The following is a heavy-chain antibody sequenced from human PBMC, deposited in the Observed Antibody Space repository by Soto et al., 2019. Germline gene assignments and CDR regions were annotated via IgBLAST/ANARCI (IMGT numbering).Heavy chain of an antibody. CDR3: ARSSGGSGKLWNYYGMDV. V-gene: IGHV3-21*06. Sequence: GSLRLSCAASGFTFSSYSMNWVRQAPGKGLEWVSSISSGSSYIYYADSVKGRFTISRDNAKNSLYLQMNSLRAEGTAVYYCARSSGGSGKLWNYYGMDVRGQGTTVTVSS. CDR2: ISSGSSYI. CDR1: GFTFSSYS. D-gene: IGHD3-10*01. J-gene: IGHJ6*02.